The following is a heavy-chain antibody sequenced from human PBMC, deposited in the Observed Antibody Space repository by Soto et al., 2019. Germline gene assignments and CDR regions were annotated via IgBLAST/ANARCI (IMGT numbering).Heavy chain of an antibody. J-gene: IGHJ5*02. CDR1: GGSISSYY. CDR3: ARALYKLESAINWFDP. V-gene: IGHV4-59*12. CDR2: IYYSGST. D-gene: IGHD1-1*01. Sequence: SETLSLTCTVSGGSISSYYWSWIRQPPGKGLEWIGYIYYSGSTNYNPSLESRVTISVDTTKNQFSLKLTSVTAADTAVYYCARALYKLESAINWFDPWGQGTLVTVSS.